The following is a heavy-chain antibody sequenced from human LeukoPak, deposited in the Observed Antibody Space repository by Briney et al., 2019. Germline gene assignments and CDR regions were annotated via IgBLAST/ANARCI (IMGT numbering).Heavy chain of an antibody. J-gene: IGHJ4*02. D-gene: IGHD3-16*02. CDR3: AREYAMITFGGVIVPLKYFDY. CDR2: IYTSGST. Sequence: PSETLSLTCTVSGGSISSYYWSWIRQPAGKGLEWIGRIYTSGSTNYNPSLKSRVTMSVDTSKNQCSLKLSSVTAADTAVYYCAREYAMITFGGVIVPLKYFDYWGQGTLVTVSS. CDR1: GGSISSYY. V-gene: IGHV4-4*07.